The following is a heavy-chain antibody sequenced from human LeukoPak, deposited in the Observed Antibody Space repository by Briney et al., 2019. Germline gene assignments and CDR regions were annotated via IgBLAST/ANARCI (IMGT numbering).Heavy chain of an antibody. CDR1: GFTFSSYE. D-gene: IGHD2-2*01. Sequence: GSLRLSCAASGFTFSSYEMNWVRQAPGKGLEWVSYISSSGSTIYYADSVKGRFTISRDNAKNSLYLQMNSLRAEDTAVYYCARVPRYCSSTSCLYYYYMDVWGKGTTVTVSS. CDR2: ISSSGSTI. J-gene: IGHJ6*03. V-gene: IGHV3-48*03. CDR3: ARVPRYCSSTSCLYYYYMDV.